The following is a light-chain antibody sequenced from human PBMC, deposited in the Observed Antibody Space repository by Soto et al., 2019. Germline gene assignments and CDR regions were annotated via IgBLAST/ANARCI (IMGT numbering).Light chain of an antibody. CDR2: DVS. V-gene: IGLV2-14*01. CDR1: STDVGDYKY. CDR3: STYTSSNTPNYV. Sequence: QSVLTQPASVSGSPRQSITISCTGTSTDVGDYKYVSWYQKHPGKAPKLIIFDVSSRPAGISNRFSGSKSGKTASLTISGLQPEDESDFYCSTYTSSNTPNYVFGTGTKLTVL. J-gene: IGLJ1*01.